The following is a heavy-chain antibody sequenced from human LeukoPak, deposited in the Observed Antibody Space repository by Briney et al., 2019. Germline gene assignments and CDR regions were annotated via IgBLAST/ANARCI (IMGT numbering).Heavy chain of an antibody. CDR2: ISGSSAYI. CDR1: GFTFSSYA. V-gene: IGHV3-21*01. CDR3: ARDQKSGSGRHFDY. Sequence: PGGSLRLSCAVSGFTFSSYAVHWVRQAPGKGLEWVSSISGSSAYIYSADSVKGRFTISRDNANNALYLQMNNLRAEDTAVYYYARDQKSGSGRHFDYWGQGTLVTVSS. J-gene: IGHJ4*02. D-gene: IGHD1-14*01.